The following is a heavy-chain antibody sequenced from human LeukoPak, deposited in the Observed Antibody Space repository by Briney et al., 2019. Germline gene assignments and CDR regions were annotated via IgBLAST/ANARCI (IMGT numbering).Heavy chain of an antibody. CDR1: GFTFSSYN. CDR3: ARHSGYRYDTTQPKYYFDY. CDR2: ISNSNSYI. V-gene: IGHV3-21*01. D-gene: IGHD5-12*01. Sequence: GGSLRLSCAASGFTFSSYNMIWVRQAPGKGLEWVSFISNSNSYIYYADSVKGRFTVSRDNAKNSLYLQMNSLRAEDTAVYYCARHSGYRYDTTQPKYYFDYWGQGTLVTVSS. J-gene: IGHJ4*02.